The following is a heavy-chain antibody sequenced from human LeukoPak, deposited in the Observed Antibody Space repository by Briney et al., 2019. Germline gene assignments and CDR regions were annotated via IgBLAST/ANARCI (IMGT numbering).Heavy chain of an antibody. V-gene: IGHV1-18*01. CDR3: AFSRYYLQGSYYYMDV. J-gene: IGHJ6*03. D-gene: IGHD2/OR15-2a*01. Sequence: ASVKVSCKASGYTFTSYGISWVRQTPGQGLEWKGWISAYNGNTNYAQKLQGRVTMTTDTSTSTAYMELRSLRSDDTAVYYCAFSRYYLQGSYYYMDVWGKGTTVTVSS. CDR1: GYTFTSYG. CDR2: ISAYNGNT.